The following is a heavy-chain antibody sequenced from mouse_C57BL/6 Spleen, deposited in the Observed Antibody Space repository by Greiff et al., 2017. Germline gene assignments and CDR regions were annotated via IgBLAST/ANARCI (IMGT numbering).Heavy chain of an antibody. J-gene: IGHJ2*01. CDR2: ISSGSSTI. CDR1: GFTFSDYG. CDR3: ARDPCDN. V-gene: IGHV5-17*01. Sequence: VEESGGGLVKPGGSLKLSCAASGFTFSDYGMHWVRQSPEKGLECVAYISSGSSTIYYSDTVKGRLTLSRDNAKKTLCRQMTRLRAEDTARYYCARDPCDNGGEGNTRTVGS.